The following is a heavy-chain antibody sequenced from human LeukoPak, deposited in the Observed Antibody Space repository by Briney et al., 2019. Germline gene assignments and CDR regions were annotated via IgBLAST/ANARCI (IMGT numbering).Heavy chain of an antibody. CDR2: ISGSGGST. V-gene: IGHV3-23*01. Sequence: GGSLRLSCAASGFTFSSYAMSWVRQAPGKGLEWVSAISGSGGSTYSADSVKGRFTISRDNSKNTLYLQMNSLRAEDTAVYYCAKDLGWGIAAAGSGYWGQGTLVTVSS. J-gene: IGHJ4*02. CDR3: AKDLGWGIAAAGSGY. CDR1: GFTFSSYA. D-gene: IGHD6-13*01.